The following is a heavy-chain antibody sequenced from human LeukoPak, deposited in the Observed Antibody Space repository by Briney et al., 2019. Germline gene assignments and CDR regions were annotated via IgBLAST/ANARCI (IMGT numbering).Heavy chain of an antibody. J-gene: IGHJ4*02. Sequence: GGSLRLSCAAPGFTFSSYGMSWVRQAPGKGLEWVSTISSSGGSTYYADSVKGRFTISRDNSKNTLYLQMNSLRAEDTAVYYCAKSITGTRYYFDYWGQGTLVTVSS. CDR3: AKSITGTRYYFDY. CDR2: ISSSGGST. D-gene: IGHD1-20*01. V-gene: IGHV3-23*01. CDR1: GFTFSSYG.